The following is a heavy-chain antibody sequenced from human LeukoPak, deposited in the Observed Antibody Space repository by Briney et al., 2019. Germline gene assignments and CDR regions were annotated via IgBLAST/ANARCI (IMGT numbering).Heavy chain of an antibody. J-gene: IGHJ4*02. Sequence: GGSLRLSCAASGFSFSSYWMTWVRQAPGKGLEWVAVIWYDGSNKYYADSVKGRFTISRDNSKNTLYLQMNSLRAEDTAVYYCARDRVANFFDYWGQGTLVTVSS. CDR3: ARDRVANFFDY. CDR1: GFSFSSYW. D-gene: IGHD3-3*01. V-gene: IGHV3-33*08. CDR2: IWYDGSNK.